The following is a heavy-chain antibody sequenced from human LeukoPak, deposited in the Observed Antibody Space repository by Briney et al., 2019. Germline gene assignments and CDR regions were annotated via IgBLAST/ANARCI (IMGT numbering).Heavy chain of an antibody. CDR2: INPNSGGT. V-gene: IGHV1-2*02. CDR3: ARGYCTGDSCSGAWFDP. J-gene: IGHJ5*02. D-gene: IGHD2-8*02. Sequence: ASVKVSCKASGFTFTAYHVHWVRQAPGQGLEWMGWINPNSGGTNYAQKFQGRVTMTRDTSISTAYIELNRLRSDDTAVYYCARGYCTGDSCSGAWFDPWGRGTLVTVFS. CDR1: GFTFTAYH.